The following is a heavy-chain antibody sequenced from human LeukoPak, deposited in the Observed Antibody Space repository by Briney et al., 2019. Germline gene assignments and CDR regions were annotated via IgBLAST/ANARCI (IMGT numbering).Heavy chain of an antibody. J-gene: IGHJ1*01. V-gene: IGHV4-34*01. CDR2: INHSGST. CDR3: ARGLGGYGGELPQH. CDR1: GGSFSGYY. D-gene: IGHD4-23*01. Sequence: SETLSLTCAVYGGSFSGYYWSWIRQPPGKGLEWIGEINHSGSTNYNPSLKSRVTISVDTSKNQFSLKLSSVTAADTAVYYCARGLGGYGGELPQHWGQGTLVTVSS.